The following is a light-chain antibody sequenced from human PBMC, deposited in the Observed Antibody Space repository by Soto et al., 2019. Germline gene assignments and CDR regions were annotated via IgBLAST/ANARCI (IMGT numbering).Light chain of an antibody. Sequence: QSVLTQPASVSGSPGQSITISCTGTSSDVGSYNHVSWYQQYPGKAPKLVIYDVNHRPSGVSNRFSGSKSGNTASLTISGLQAEDEADYYCSSDTSTSTLEFGGGTKLTVL. CDR2: DVN. CDR1: SSDVGSYNH. V-gene: IGLV2-14*01. CDR3: SSDTSTSTLE. J-gene: IGLJ2*01.